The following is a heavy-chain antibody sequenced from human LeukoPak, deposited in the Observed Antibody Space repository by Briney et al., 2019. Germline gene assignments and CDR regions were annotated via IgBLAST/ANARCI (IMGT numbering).Heavy chain of an antibody. Sequence: GESLKISCKDSGYRVNNYWIAWVRQMPGKGLEWMGIIYPDDSDTRYSPSFQGQVTISADKSISTAYLQWSSLKASDTAMYYCARLYGDYVDFDYWGQGTLVTVSS. V-gene: IGHV5-51*01. CDR1: GYRVNNYW. J-gene: IGHJ4*02. D-gene: IGHD4-17*01. CDR2: IYPDDSDT. CDR3: ARLYGDYVDFDY.